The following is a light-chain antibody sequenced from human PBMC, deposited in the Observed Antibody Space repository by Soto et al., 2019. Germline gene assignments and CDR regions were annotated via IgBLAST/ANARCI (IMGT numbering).Light chain of an antibody. CDR2: LGS. J-gene: IGKJ1*01. CDR3: MQSLQTPWT. V-gene: IGKV2-28*01. Sequence: DIVMTQSPLSLPVTPGEPASISCRSSQTLLHSNGYNYLDWYLQKPGQSPQLLIYLGSNRASGVADRFSGSGSGTGFTLKISRVEADDVGVYYCMQSLQTPWTFGQGTKVEIK. CDR1: QTLLHSNGYNY.